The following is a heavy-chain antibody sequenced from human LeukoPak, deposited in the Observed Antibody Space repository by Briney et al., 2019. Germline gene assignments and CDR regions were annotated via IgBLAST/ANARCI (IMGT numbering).Heavy chain of an antibody. Sequence: GESLKISCKGSGYSFTSYWIGWVRQMPGKGLEWMGIIYPGDSDTRYSPSFQGQVTISADKSISTAYLQWSSLKASDTTMYYCARQLVSSSWYLIRWFDPWGQGTLVTVSS. V-gene: IGHV5-51*01. CDR2: IYPGDSDT. CDR1: GYSFTSYW. J-gene: IGHJ5*02. D-gene: IGHD6-13*01. CDR3: ARQLVSSSWYLIRWFDP.